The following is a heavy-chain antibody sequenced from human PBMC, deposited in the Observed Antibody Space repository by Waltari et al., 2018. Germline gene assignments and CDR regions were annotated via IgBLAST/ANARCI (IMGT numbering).Heavy chain of an antibody. Sequence: EVQLVESGGGLVQPGGSLRLSCAASGFTFSVYWMTWVRQAPGKGLEWVANIKEDGSEKNYVDSVKGRFTISRDNAKNSLYLQMSSLRAEDTALYYCARSPGGHAFDFWGQGTMVTVSS. CDR1: GFTFSVYW. J-gene: IGHJ3*01. CDR3: ARSPGGHAFDF. V-gene: IGHV3-7*01. CDR2: IKEDGSEK.